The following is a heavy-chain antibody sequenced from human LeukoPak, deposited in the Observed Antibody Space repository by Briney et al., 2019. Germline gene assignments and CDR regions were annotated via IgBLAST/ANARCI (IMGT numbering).Heavy chain of an antibody. J-gene: IGHJ4*02. V-gene: IGHV4-34*12. CDR3: ARGAPGY. CDR2: IIHSGST. CDR1: DGSFSSYP. Sequence: SETLSLTCAVYDGSFSSYPWTWIRQPPGKGLEWIGQIIHSGSTKYNPSLNGRVTMSVDTSKNQFSLKLTSVTAADTAVYYCARGAPGYWGQGTLVTVSS. D-gene: IGHD4/OR15-4a*01.